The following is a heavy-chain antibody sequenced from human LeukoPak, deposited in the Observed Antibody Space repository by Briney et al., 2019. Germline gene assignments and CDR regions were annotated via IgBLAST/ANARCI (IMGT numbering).Heavy chain of an antibody. CDR2: IYPGDSDT. CDR1: GFTFSSYW. CDR3: ARRAVRGVQFDY. J-gene: IGHJ4*02. V-gene: IGHV5-51*01. Sequence: PGGSLRLSCAASGFTFSSYWMHWVRQAPGKGLEWMGIIYPGDSDTRYSPSFQGQVTISADKSISTAYLQWSSLKASDTAMYYCARRAVRGVQFDYWGQGTLVTVSS. D-gene: IGHD3-10*01.